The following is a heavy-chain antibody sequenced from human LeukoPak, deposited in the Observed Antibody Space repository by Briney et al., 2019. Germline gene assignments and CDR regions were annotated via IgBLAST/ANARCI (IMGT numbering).Heavy chain of an antibody. D-gene: IGHD1-26*01. J-gene: IGHJ4*02. CDR2: ISSSSSYI. CDR3: ARALGAIHYFDY. V-gene: IGHV3-21*01. Sequence: KPGGSLRLSCAASGFTFSSYSMNWVRQAPGKGLEWVSSISSSSSYIYYADSVKGRFTISRDNAKNSLYLQMNSLRAEDTAVYYCARALGAIHYFDYWGQGTLVTVSS. CDR1: GFTFSSYS.